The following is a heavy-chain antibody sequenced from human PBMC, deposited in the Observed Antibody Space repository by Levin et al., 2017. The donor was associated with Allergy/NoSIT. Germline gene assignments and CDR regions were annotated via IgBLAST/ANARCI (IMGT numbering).Heavy chain of an antibody. CDR2: ISSSGSTI. CDR3: ARVQWSGGDAGGDFDY. V-gene: IGHV3-48*03. J-gene: IGHJ4*02. CDR1: GFTFSSYE. D-gene: IGHD2-21*02. Sequence: GGSLRLSCAASGFTFSSYEMNWVRQAPGKGLEWVSYISSSGSTIYYADSVKGRFTISRDNAKNSLYLQMNSLRAEDTAVYYCARVQWSGGDAGGDFDYWGQGTLVTVSS.